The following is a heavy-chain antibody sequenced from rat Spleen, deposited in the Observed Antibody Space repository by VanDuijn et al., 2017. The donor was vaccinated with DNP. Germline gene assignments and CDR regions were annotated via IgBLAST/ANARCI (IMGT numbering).Heavy chain of an antibody. D-gene: IGHD1-12*02. J-gene: IGHJ2*01. CDR3: TRADYYDGSYYY. CDR2: ISSGGST. Sequence: QVQLKESGPGMVQPSQTLSLTCTVSGFSLTDYSVHWVRQPPGKVLEWIAAISSGGSTYYNSALKSRLSISRDTPKSQIFLKMNSLQTEDTAIYYCTRADYYDGSYYYWGQGVMVTVSS. V-gene: IGHV2-19*01. CDR1: GFSLTDYS.